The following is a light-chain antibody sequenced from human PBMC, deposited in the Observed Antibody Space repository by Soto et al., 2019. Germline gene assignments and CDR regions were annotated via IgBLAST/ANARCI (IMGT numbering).Light chain of an antibody. J-gene: IGLJ2*01. Sequence: QSALTQPASVSGSPGQSITISCTGPSSDVGTYNYVSWYQQHPGKAPKLMIYDVSKRPSGFSNRSAGSKSGNTASLTISGLRGEDGANYYCSQGTGSTVLFGGGTKVT. CDR2: DVS. V-gene: IGLV2-14*01. CDR3: SQGTGSTVL. CDR1: SSDVGTYNY.